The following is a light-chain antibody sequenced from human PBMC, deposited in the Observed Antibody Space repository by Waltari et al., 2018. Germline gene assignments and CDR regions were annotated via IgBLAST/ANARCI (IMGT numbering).Light chain of an antibody. V-gene: IGKV1-39*01. CDR2: AAS. CDR1: QSISSY. CDR3: QQSYSIPRT. Sequence: DIQMTQSPTSLSASVGDRVTITCRASQSISSYLNWYQQKPGKAPKVLIYAASSLQSGVPSRFSGSGSGTDFTLTISSLQPEDFATYDCQQSYSIPRTFGPGTKVDIK. J-gene: IGKJ3*01.